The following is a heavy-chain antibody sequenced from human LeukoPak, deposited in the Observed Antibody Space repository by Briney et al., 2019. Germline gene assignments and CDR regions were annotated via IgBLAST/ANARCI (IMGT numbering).Heavy chain of an antibody. J-gene: IGHJ4*02. CDR1: GFTVSSNY. CDR3: ASAIVGATGEYLG. Sequence: GGSLRLSCAASGFTVSSNYMSWVRQAPGKGLEWVSGIYSGGSTYYADSVKGRFTISRDNSKNTLYLQMNSLRAEDTAVYYCASAIVGATGEYLGWGQGTLVTVSS. V-gene: IGHV3-53*01. D-gene: IGHD1-26*01. CDR2: IYSGGST.